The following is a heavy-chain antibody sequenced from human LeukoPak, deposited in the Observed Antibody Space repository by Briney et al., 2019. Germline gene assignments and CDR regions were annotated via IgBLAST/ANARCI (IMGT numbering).Heavy chain of an antibody. Sequence: PGGSLRLSCAASGFTFSRYAMHWVRQAPGKGLEWVAFIWPDGSKTYYADSVRGRFTISRDNSKNTLHLGMNTVRAEDTALYYCAKISSSSEPDFDYWGQGTLVTVS. CDR1: GFTFSRYA. CDR2: IWPDGSKT. J-gene: IGHJ4*02. D-gene: IGHD1-14*01. V-gene: IGHV3-30*02. CDR3: AKISSSSEPDFDY.